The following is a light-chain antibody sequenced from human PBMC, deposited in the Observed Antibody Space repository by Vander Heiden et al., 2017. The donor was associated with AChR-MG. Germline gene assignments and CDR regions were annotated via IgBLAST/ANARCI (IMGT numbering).Light chain of an antibody. CDR1: ESVRNY. V-gene: IGKV3-11*01. J-gene: IGKJ3*01. Sequence: EIALTQSPATLSLSPGESATLSCRASESVRNYLAWYQQKPGQSPRLLMYDSSNRATGIPARFSGSGSGTDFTLTINSLEPEDFAVYYCQQCSSWPFTFGPGTTVDIK. CDR2: DSS. CDR3: QQCSSWPFT.